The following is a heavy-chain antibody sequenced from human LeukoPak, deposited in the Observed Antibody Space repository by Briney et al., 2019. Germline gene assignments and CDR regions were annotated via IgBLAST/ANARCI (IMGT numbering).Heavy chain of an antibody. J-gene: IGHJ4*02. CDR3: AKEEDFWSGHPKGFDY. CDR1: GFTLSSYA. Sequence: GGSLRLSCAASGFTLSSYAMSWVRQAPGKGLEWVSAISGSGGSTHYADSVKGRLTISRDNSKNTLYLQMNSLRAEDTAVYYCAKEEDFWSGHPKGFDYWGQGTLVTVSS. V-gene: IGHV3-23*01. D-gene: IGHD3-3*01. CDR2: ISGSGGST.